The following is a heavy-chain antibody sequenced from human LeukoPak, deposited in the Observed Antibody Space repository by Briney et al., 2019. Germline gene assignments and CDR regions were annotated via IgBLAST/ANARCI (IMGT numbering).Heavy chain of an antibody. J-gene: IGHJ5*02. CDR2: IIPIFGTA. V-gene: IGHV1-69*13. Sequence: SVKVSCKASRGTFSSYAISWVRQAPGQGLEWMGGIIPIFGTANYAQKFQGRVKITADESTSTAYMELSSLRSDDTAVYYCARDRRGRYCSSISCYLGCFDPWGQGTLVTVSS. CDR1: RGTFSSYA. D-gene: IGHD2-2*01. CDR3: ARDRRGRYCSSISCYLGCFDP.